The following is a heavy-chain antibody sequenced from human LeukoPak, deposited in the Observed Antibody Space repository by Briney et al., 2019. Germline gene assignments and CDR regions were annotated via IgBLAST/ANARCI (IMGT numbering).Heavy chain of an antibody. CDR3: ARHPSSISWFDP. J-gene: IGHJ5*02. CDR2: VFYSGST. Sequence: SETLSLTCTVSGGSINNYYWSGIRQPPGKALEWIGYVFYSGSTNYNPSLKSRVTISVDTSKNQFSLKLTSVTAADTAVYYCARHPSSISWFDPWGQGTLVTVSS. D-gene: IGHD6-13*01. V-gene: IGHV4-59*08. CDR1: GGSINNYY.